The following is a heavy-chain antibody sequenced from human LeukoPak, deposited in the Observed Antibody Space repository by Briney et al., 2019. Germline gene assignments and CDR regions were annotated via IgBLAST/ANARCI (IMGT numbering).Heavy chain of an antibody. V-gene: IGHV4-34*01. CDR3: ARDIVVVPAAMSFDY. D-gene: IGHD2-2*01. CDR1: GGSFSGYY. Sequence: PSETLSLTCAVYGGSFSGYYWSWVRQPPGKGLEWVGEINHSGSTNYNPSLKSRVTISVDTSKNQFSLKLSSVTAADTAVYYCARDIVVVPAAMSFDYWGQGTLVIVSS. J-gene: IGHJ4*02. CDR2: INHSGST.